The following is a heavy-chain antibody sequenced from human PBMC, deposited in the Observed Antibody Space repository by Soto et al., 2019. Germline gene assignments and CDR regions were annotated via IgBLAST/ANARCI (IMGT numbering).Heavy chain of an antibody. J-gene: IGHJ5*02. CDR1: GYSFTNYC. V-gene: IGHV5-51*01. D-gene: IGHD3-3*01. CDR3: ARLEWLSLAAWFDP. Sequence: GESLKISCKGSGYSFTNYCIGWVLQMPGKGLEWMGMIYPDDSDTKYSPSFQGQVTFSADKSINTAYLQWSSLKASDTAIYYCARLEWLSLAAWFDPWGQGTLVTVSS. CDR2: IYPDDSDT.